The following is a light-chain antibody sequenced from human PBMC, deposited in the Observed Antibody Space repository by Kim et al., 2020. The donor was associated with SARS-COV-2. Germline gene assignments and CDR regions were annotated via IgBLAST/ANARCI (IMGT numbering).Light chain of an antibody. CDR1: SGHSSYI. CDR3: ETSDSNTQV. CDR2: LEGSGSY. J-gene: IGLJ3*02. V-gene: IGLV4-60*03. Sequence: QPVLTHSSSASASLGSSVKLTCTLSSGHSSYIIAWHQQQPGKAPRYLMKLEGSGSYNKGSGVPDRFSGSSSGADRYLTISNLQSEDEADYYCETSDSNTQVFGGGTQLTVL.